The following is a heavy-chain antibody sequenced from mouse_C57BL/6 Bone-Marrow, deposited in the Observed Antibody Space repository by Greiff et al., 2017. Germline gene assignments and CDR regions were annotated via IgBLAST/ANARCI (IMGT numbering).Heavy chain of an antibody. D-gene: IGHD1-1*01. CDR3: ARPYDYGFAY. Sequence: QVQLQQPGAELVKPGASVKLSCKASGYTFTSYWMQWVKQRPGQGLEWIGEIDPSDSYTNYNQKFKGKATLTVDTSSRTAYMQLSSLTSEDSAVYYCARPYDYGFAYWGQGTLVTVSA. CDR2: IDPSDSYT. V-gene: IGHV1-50*01. J-gene: IGHJ3*01. CDR1: GYTFTSYW.